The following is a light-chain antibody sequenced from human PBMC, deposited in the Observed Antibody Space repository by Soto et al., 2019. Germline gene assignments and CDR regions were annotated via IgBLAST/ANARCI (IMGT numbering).Light chain of an antibody. CDR1: QSISTW. Sequence: DIQMTQSPSTLSASVGDRVTITCRASQSISTWLAWYQQKPGKAPKLLIYKASSLESGVPSRFSGSGSGTEFTLTISSLQPDDFATYYCQQYNSYSGRTFGQGTKVDIK. V-gene: IGKV1-5*03. CDR3: QQYNSYSGRT. J-gene: IGKJ1*01. CDR2: KAS.